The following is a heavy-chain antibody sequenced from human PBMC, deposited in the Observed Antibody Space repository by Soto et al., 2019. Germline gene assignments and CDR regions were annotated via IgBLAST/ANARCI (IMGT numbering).Heavy chain of an antibody. D-gene: IGHD1-26*01. CDR1: GFTVSSNY. J-gene: IGHJ3*02. CDR2: IYSGGST. Sequence: PGGSLRLSCAASGFTVSSNYMSWVRQAPGKGLEWVSVIYSGGSTYYADSVKGRFTISRDNSKNTLYLQMNSLRAEDTAVYYCARDWVIVGATKPAFDIWAQGTMVTV. CDR3: ARDWVIVGATKPAFDI. V-gene: IGHV3-53*01.